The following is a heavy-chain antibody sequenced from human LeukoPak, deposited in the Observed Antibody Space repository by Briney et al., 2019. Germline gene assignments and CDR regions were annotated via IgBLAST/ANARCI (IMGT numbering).Heavy chain of an antibody. J-gene: IGHJ5*02. CDR2: ISGSGGST. CDR3: ASSRTQLLWFGELPT. Sequence: GGSLRLSCAASGFTFSSYAMSWVRQAPEKGLEWVSAISGSGGSTYYADSVKGRFTISRDNSKNTLYLQMNSLRAEDTAVYYCASSRTQLLWFGELPTWGQGTLVTVSS. CDR1: GFTFSSYA. V-gene: IGHV3-23*01. D-gene: IGHD3-10*01.